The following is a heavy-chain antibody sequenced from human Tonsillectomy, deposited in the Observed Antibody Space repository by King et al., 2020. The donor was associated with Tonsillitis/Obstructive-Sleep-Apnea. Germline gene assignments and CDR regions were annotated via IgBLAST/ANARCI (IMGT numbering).Heavy chain of an antibody. J-gene: IGHJ5*02. CDR3: ARLYCSSTSCPDNWFDP. CDR2: INPNSGGT. Sequence: VQLVDSGAEVKKPGASVKVSCKASGYTFTGYYLHWVRQAPGQGLEWMGWINPNSGGTNYAQKFKGWVTMTRDTSISTAYMELSRLRSDDTAVYYCARLYCSSTSCPDNWFDPWGQGTLAT. CDR1: GYTFTGYY. V-gene: IGHV1-2*04. D-gene: IGHD2-2*01.